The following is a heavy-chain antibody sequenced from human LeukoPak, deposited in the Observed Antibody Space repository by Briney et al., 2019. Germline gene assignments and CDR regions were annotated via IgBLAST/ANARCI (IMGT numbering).Heavy chain of an antibody. CDR3: AREDYDSSGYWDY. Sequence: GRSLRLSCAASGFTFSSYAMHWVRQAPGKGLEWLAVISYDGSNKYYADSVKGRFTISRDNSKNTLYLQMNSLRAEDTAVYYCAREDYDSSGYWDYWGQGTLVTASS. CDR1: GFTFSSYA. V-gene: IGHV3-30-3*01. D-gene: IGHD3-22*01. CDR2: ISYDGSNK. J-gene: IGHJ4*02.